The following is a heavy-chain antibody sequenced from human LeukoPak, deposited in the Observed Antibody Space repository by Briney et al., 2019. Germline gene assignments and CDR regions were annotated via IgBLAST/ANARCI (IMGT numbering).Heavy chain of an antibody. J-gene: IGHJ3*02. V-gene: IGHV3-30*18. CDR3: ANIGVWGLPPDAFDI. Sequence: PGGSLRLSCAASGFTFSSYGMHWVRQAPGKGLEWVAVISYDGSNKYYADSVKGRFTISRDNSKNTLYLQMNSLRAEDTAVYYCANIGVWGLPPDAFDIWGQGTMVTVSS. D-gene: IGHD3-16*01. CDR2: ISYDGSNK. CDR1: GFTFSSYG.